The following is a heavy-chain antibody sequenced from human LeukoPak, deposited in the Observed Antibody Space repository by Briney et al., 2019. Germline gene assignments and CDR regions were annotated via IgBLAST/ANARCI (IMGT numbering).Heavy chain of an antibody. V-gene: IGHV1-2*02. Sequence: ASVKVSCKASGFTFSGYYMHWVRQAPGQGLEWMAWISPNSGGTNYVQKFQGRVTVTRDTSISTDYMEINGLTSDDTALYYCAREPSGSGGYDYWGKGTLVTVSS. CDR3: AREPSGSGGYDY. D-gene: IGHD3-10*01. CDR2: ISPNSGGT. CDR1: GFTFSGYY. J-gene: IGHJ4*02.